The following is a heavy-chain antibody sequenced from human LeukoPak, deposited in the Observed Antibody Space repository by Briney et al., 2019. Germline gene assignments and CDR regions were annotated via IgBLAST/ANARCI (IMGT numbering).Heavy chain of an antibody. CDR2: IKQDGSEK. J-gene: IGHJ6*03. D-gene: IGHD3-3*01. Sequence: GGSLRLSCAASGFTFSSYWMSWVRQAPGKGLEWVANIKQDGSEKYYVDSVKGRFTISRDNAKNSLYLQMNSLRAEDTAVYYCARGSGYYTDWGYYYMDVWDKGTTVTVSS. CDR1: GFTFSSYW. CDR3: ARGSGYYTDWGYYYMDV. V-gene: IGHV3-7*01.